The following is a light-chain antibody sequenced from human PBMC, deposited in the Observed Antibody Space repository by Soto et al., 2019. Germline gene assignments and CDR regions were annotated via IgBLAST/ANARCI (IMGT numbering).Light chain of an antibody. V-gene: IGLV2-18*02. J-gene: IGLJ3*02. Sequence: QSALTQSPSVSGSPGQSVTISCTGDSSDVGSYGRVSWYQQTPGTAPKLIIYEVYNRPSGVPDRFSGSKSGNTASLTISGLQAEDEAYYYCSSYTSSTTLLFGGGTKLTVL. CDR1: SSDVGSYGR. CDR2: EVY. CDR3: SSYTSSTTLL.